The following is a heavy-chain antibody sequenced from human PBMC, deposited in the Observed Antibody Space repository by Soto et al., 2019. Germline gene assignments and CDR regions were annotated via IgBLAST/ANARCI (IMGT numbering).Heavy chain of an antibody. V-gene: IGHV1-3*01. CDR1: GYTFTSYA. Sequence: ASVKVSCKASGYTFTSYARHWVRQAPGQRLEWMGWINAGNGNTKYSQKFQGRVTITRDTSASTAYMELSSLRSEDTAVYYCARSFSHYYDCWSGYSHGMDVWGQGTTVTVSS. CDR3: ARSFSHYYDCWSGYSHGMDV. D-gene: IGHD3-3*01. J-gene: IGHJ6*02. CDR2: INAGNGNT.